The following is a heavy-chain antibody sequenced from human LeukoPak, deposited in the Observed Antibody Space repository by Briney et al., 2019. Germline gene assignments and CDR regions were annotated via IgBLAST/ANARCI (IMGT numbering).Heavy chain of an antibody. Sequence: PSETLSLTCTVSGGSISSYYWSWIRQPPGKGPEWIGYIYYSGSTNYNPSLKSRVTISVDTSKNQFSLKLSSVTAADTAVYYCARVNIRPYYFDYWGHGTLVTVSS. V-gene: IGHV4-59*01. D-gene: IGHD3-10*01. CDR2: IYYSGST. CDR1: GGSISSYY. J-gene: IGHJ4*01. CDR3: ARVNIRPYYFDY.